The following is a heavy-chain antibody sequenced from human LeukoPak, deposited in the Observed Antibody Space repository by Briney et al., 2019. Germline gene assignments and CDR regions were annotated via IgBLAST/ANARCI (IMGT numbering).Heavy chain of an antibody. Sequence: GGSLRLSCAASGFTFSSYAMHWVRQAPGKGLEWVAVISNDGSNKYYADSVKGRFTISRDNSENTLYLQMNSLRAEDTAIYYCARALGSFEYPFDYWGQGTLVTVSS. CDR3: ARALGSFEYPFDY. CDR1: GFTFSSYA. V-gene: IGHV3-30*04. D-gene: IGHD2-15*01. CDR2: ISNDGSNK. J-gene: IGHJ4*02.